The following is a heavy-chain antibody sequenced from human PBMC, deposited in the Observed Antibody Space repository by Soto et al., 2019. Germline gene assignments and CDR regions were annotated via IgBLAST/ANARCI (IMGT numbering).Heavy chain of an antibody. J-gene: IGHJ5*02. V-gene: IGHV4-30-2*01. CDR3: ARVPSP. CDR1: GGSISSGGYS. CDR2: IYHSGST. Sequence: SETLSLTCAVSGGSISSGGYSWSWIRQPPGKGLEWIGYIYHSGSTYYNPSLKSRVTISVDRSKNQISLKLSSVTAADTAVYCARVPSPWGQGTLVTVSS.